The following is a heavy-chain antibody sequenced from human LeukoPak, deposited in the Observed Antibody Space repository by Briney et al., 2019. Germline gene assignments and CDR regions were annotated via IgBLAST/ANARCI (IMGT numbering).Heavy chain of an antibody. CDR3: ASGGGYSSAWHSSDY. V-gene: IGHV3-53*01. Sequence: GGSLRLSWAASGFTVSNTYMSWVRQAPGKGLEWVSIIYSDGRTYYADSVKGRFTISRDNSKNTMYLQMNSLRAEDTAVYYCASGGGYSSAWHSSDYWGQGTLVTVSS. D-gene: IGHD6-19*01. J-gene: IGHJ4*02. CDR2: IYSDGRT. CDR1: GFTVSNTY.